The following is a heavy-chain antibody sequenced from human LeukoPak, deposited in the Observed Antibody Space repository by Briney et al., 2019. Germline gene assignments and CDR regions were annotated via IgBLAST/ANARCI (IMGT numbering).Heavy chain of an antibody. V-gene: IGHV3-7*01. Sequence: GGSLRLSCVASGFPFSSYWMTWVRQAPGKGLEWVANIKQDGSKKSYVDSVKGRFTISRDNAKNSLYLQMNSLRAEDTAVYYCAGYYDFWSGYQYYFDYWGQGTLVTVSS. CDR1: GFPFSSYW. CDR2: IKQDGSKK. CDR3: AGYYDFWSGYQYYFDY. D-gene: IGHD3-3*01. J-gene: IGHJ4*02.